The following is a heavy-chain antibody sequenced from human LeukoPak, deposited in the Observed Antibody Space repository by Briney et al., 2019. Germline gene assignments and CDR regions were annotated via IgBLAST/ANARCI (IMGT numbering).Heavy chain of an antibody. J-gene: IGHJ4*02. Sequence: GGSLRLSCAASGFTFSSYGMHWVRQAPGKGLEGVAFIRYDGSNKYYADSVKGRFTISRDNSNNTLYLQMNSLRAEDTAVYYCAKDPLRYCSGGSCYFGYWGQGTLVTVSS. D-gene: IGHD2-15*01. CDR1: GFTFSSYG. V-gene: IGHV3-30*02. CDR2: IRYDGSNK. CDR3: AKDPLRYCSGGSCYFGY.